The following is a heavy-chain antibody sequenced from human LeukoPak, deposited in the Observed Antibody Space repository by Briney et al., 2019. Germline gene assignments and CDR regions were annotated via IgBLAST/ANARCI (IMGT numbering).Heavy chain of an antibody. CDR2: LTSSGYST. Sequence: GGSLRLSCAASGFTFSSYAMSWVRQAPGQGLDWVSSLTSSGYSTYYADSVKGRFTISRDNAKNSLYLQMNSLRAEDTAVYYCARYCSGGSCYSGGDYWGQGTLVTVSS. CDR3: ARYCSGGSCYSGGDY. D-gene: IGHD2-15*01. J-gene: IGHJ4*02. CDR1: GFTFSSYA. V-gene: IGHV3-23*01.